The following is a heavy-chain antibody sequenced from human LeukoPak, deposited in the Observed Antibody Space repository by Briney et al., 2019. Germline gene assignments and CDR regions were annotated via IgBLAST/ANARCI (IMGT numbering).Heavy chain of an antibody. V-gene: IGHV4-31*03. CDR1: GGSISSGGYY. CDR2: IYYSGRT. Sequence: PSETLSLTCTVFGGSISSGGYYWSWIRQHPGKGLEWIGYIYYSGRTYYNPSLKSRVTISVDTSKNQFSLKLSSVTAADTAVYYCARERPDYGEDYFDYWGQGTLVTVSS. J-gene: IGHJ4*02. CDR3: ARERPDYGEDYFDY. D-gene: IGHD4-17*01.